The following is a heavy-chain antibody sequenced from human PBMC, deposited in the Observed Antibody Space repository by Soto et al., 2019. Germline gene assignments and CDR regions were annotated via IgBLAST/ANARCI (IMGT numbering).Heavy chain of an antibody. CDR2: IYHSGST. V-gene: IGHV4-4*02. CDR3: ARDTTGTRFNWFDP. CDR1: GGSISSSNW. Sequence: QVQLQESGPGLVKPSGTLSLTCAVSGGSISSSNWWSWVRQPPGKGLEWIGEIYHSGSTNYNPSLKSRATISVAKSKNHVSLKLSSVTAACTAVYYWARDTTGTRFNWFDPWGQETLVTVSS. J-gene: IGHJ5*02. D-gene: IGHD1-1*01.